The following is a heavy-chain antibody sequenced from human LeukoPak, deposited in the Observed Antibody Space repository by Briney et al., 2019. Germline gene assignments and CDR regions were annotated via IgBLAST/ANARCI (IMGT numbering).Heavy chain of an antibody. J-gene: IGHJ5*02. CDR1: GYTFTEYY. V-gene: IGHV1-2*02. Sequence: ASVKVSCKASGYTFTEYYIHWVRQAPGHGLEWMGWINPNSGGTNYAQKFQGRVTMTRDTSISTAYMELSRLRSDDTAVYYCAPGIAAAGYNWFDPWGQGTLVTVSS. CDR2: INPNSGGT. CDR3: APGIAAAGYNWFDP. D-gene: IGHD6-13*01.